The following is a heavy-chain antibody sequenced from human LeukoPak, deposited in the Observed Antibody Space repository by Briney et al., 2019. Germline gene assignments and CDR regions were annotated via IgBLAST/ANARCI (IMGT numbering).Heavy chain of an antibody. CDR2: ISAYNGNT. V-gene: IGHV1-18*01. Sequence: ASVKVSCKASGYTFHSYGISWVRQAPGQGLDWVGWISAYNGNTKFAEKFQDRVTMTTDTSTSTAYMELRSLRSDATAVYYCARELGNIRMILYYYYMDVWGKGTTVTVS. CDR1: GYTFHSYG. D-gene: IGHD3-22*01. CDR3: ARELGNIRMILYYYYMDV. J-gene: IGHJ6*03.